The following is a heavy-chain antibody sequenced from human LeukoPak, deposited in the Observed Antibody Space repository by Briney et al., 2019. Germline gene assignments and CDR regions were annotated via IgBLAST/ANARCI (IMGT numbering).Heavy chain of an antibody. CDR2: ISYDGSNK. CDR1: GFTFSSYG. D-gene: IGHD4-17*01. V-gene: IGHV3-30*18. CDR3: AKDGSDGDYFWTDV. Sequence: GRSLRLSCAASGFTFSSYGMHWVRQAPGKGLEWVAVISYDGSNKYYADSVKGRFTISRDNSKNTLYLQMNSLRAEDTAVYYCAKDGSDGDYFWTDVWGKGTTVTVSS. J-gene: IGHJ6*04.